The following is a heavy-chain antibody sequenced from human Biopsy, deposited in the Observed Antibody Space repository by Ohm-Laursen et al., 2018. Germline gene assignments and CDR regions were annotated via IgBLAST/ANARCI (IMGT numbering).Heavy chain of an antibody. CDR2: ISYDGSGE. CDR3: ARDEKRWDYSNYFSWHFDL. Sequence: SLRLSCSASGFSFSTYGIYWVRQAPGKGLEWVAVISYDGSGEYYADSLQGRFTISRDNPKNTVDLQMNSLRAEDTAVYFCARDEKRWDYSNYFSWHFDLWGRGTLVTASS. CDR1: GFSFSTYG. D-gene: IGHD4-11*01. J-gene: IGHJ2*01. V-gene: IGHV3-30*03.